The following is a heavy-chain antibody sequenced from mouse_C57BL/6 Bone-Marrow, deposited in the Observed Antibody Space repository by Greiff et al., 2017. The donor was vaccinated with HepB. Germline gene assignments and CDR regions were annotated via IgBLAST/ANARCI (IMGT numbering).Heavy chain of an antibody. Sequence: VQLQQSGAELVRPGASVTLSCKASGYTFTDYEMHWVKQTPVHGLEWIGAIDPETGGTAYNQKFKGKAILTADKSSSTAYMELRSLPSEDSAVYYCTITTVVYWYFDVWGTGTTVTVSS. J-gene: IGHJ1*03. V-gene: IGHV1-15*01. CDR3: TITTVVYWYFDV. CDR2: IDPETGGT. CDR1: GYTFTDYE. D-gene: IGHD1-1*01.